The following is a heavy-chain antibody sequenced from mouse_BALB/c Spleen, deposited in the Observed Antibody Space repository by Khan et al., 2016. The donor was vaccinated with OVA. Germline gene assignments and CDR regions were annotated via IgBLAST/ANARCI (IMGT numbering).Heavy chain of an antibody. V-gene: IGHV2-6-1*01. CDR1: GFSLTSYG. D-gene: IGHD2-10*01. CDR3: AGTFLLWSPGFVY. Sequence: QVQLKESGPGLVAPSQSLSITCTITGFSLTSYGVHWVRQPPGKGLEWLVVIWSDGSTTYNSALKSRLSISKDNSTSQVFLQMNSLKTDDTAMYYYAGTFLLWSPGFVYWGQGTLVTVSA. CDR2: IWSDGST. J-gene: IGHJ3*01.